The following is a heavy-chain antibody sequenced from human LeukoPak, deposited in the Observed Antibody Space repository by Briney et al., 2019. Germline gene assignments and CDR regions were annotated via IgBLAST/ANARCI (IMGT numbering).Heavy chain of an antibody. CDR2: MNPNSGNT. Sequence: GASVKVSCKTSGYTFTAYGISWVRQATGQGLEWMGWMNPNSGNTGYAQKLQGRVTMTTDTSTSTAYMELRSLRSDDTAVYYCARVLYYDFWSGYYPYGMDVWGQGTTVTVSS. CDR3: ARVLYYDFWSGYYPYGMDV. V-gene: IGHV1-18*01. CDR1: GYTFTAYG. D-gene: IGHD3-3*01. J-gene: IGHJ6*02.